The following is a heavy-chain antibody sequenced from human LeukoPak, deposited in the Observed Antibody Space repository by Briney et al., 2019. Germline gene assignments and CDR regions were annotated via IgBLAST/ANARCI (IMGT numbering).Heavy chain of an antibody. CDR1: GFTFSSYW. D-gene: IGHD1-26*01. Sequence: GGSLRLPCAASGFTFSSYWMSWVRQAPGKGLEWVANIKQDGSNKYYADSVKGRFTISRDNSKNTLYLQMNSLRAEDTAVYYCARVLYSGSYYVDYWGQGTLVTVSS. V-gene: IGHV3-7*01. CDR2: IKQDGSNK. CDR3: ARVLYSGSYYVDY. J-gene: IGHJ4*02.